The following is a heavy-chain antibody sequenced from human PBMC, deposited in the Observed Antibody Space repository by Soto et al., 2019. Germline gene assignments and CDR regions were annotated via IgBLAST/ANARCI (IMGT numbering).Heavy chain of an antibody. J-gene: IGHJ4*02. D-gene: IGHD6-13*01. Sequence: SVKVSCKASGCTFSSYAISWVRQAPGQGLEWMGGIIPIFGTANYAQKFQGRVTITADESTSTAYMELSSLRSEDTAVYYCATGGIAAAGDDYWGQGTLVTVSS. CDR1: GCTFSSYA. CDR3: ATGGIAAAGDDY. V-gene: IGHV1-69*13. CDR2: IIPIFGTA.